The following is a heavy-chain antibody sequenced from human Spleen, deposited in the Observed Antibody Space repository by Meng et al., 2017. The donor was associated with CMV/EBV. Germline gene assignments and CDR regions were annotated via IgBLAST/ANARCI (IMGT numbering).Heavy chain of an antibody. V-gene: IGHV4-4*02. CDR1: GTSISKSKW. J-gene: IGHJ4*02. CDR2: VYHSGYT. Sequence: CGVAGTSISKSKWWSWVRQPPGKGLEWIGEVYHSGYTNYNPSLKSRVTMSVDRSKNQFSLKLSSVTAADTAIYYCARVTEYGGNCFDSWGQGTLVTVSS. D-gene: IGHD4/OR15-4a*01. CDR3: ARVTEYGGNCFDS.